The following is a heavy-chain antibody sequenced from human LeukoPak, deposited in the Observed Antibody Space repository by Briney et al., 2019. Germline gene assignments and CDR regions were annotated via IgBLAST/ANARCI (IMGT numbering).Heavy chain of an antibody. CDR1: GFTFSSYE. V-gene: IGHV3-48*03. J-gene: IGHJ4*02. D-gene: IGHD5-18*01. Sequence: QPGGSLRLSCAASGFTFSSYEMNWVRQAPGKGLEWVSYISSSGSTIYYADSVKGRFTISRDNAKNSLYLQMNSLRAEDTAVYYCARERYSYGYHLDYWGQGTLVTVSS. CDR2: ISSSGSTI. CDR3: ARERYSYGYHLDY.